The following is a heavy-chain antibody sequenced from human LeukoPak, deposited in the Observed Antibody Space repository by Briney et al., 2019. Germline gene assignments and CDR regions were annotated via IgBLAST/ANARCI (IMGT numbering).Heavy chain of an antibody. J-gene: IGHJ4*02. V-gene: IGHV4-4*07. CDR2: IHTSGST. D-gene: IGHD2-21*02. Sequence: SETLSLTCTVSGGSISSYYWNWIRQPAGKGLEWIGRIHTSGSTNYNPSLKSRVTMSVDTSKNQFSLKLRSVMAADTAVYYCARAYCVGDCTVLHIYFDNWGQGTLVTVSS. CDR3: ARAYCVGDCTVLHIYFDN. CDR1: GGSISSYY.